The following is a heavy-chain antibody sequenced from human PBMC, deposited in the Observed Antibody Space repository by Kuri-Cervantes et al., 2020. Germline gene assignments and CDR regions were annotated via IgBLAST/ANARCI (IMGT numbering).Heavy chain of an antibody. J-gene: IGHJ6*02. CDR2: ISYDGSNK. Sequence: GSLRLSCAASGFTFSSYGMHWVRQAPGKGLEWVAVISYDGSNKYYADSVKGRFTISRDNSKNTLYLQMNSLRAEDTALYYCAKDIVSWTRYFDWLSRADGMDVWGQGTTVTVSS. CDR1: GFTFSSYG. D-gene: IGHD3-9*01. CDR3: AKDIVSWTRYFDWLSRADGMDV. V-gene: IGHV3-30*18.